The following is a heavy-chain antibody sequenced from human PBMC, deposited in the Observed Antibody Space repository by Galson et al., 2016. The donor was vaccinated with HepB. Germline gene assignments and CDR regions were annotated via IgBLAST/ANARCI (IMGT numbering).Heavy chain of an antibody. CDR2: ISYAGTYT. Sequence: SLRLSCAAPGFTFKIYGMHWVRQAPGKGLEWVAVISYAGTYTYYGEPVKGQTPSSRDNSQNTLYLQMNSLKPEDTATYHCAKDLERYGGNSAAYYYYGMDVWGQGTTVTVSS. CDR3: AKDLERYGGNSAAYYYYGMDV. CDR1: GFTFKIYG. D-gene: IGHD4-23*01. V-gene: IGHV3-30*18. J-gene: IGHJ6*02.